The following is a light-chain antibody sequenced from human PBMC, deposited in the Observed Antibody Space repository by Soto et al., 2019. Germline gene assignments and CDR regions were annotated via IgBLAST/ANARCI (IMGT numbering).Light chain of an antibody. CDR1: QGISSY. Sequence: AIRMTQSPSSFSASTGDRVTITCRASQGISSYLAWYQQKPGKAPKLLIYAASTLQSGVPSRFSGSGSGTDFTLTISCLQAEDVATYYCQQYYRYLATCGGGTQVEIK. CDR2: AAS. J-gene: IGKJ4*01. V-gene: IGKV1-8*01. CDR3: QQYYRYLAT.